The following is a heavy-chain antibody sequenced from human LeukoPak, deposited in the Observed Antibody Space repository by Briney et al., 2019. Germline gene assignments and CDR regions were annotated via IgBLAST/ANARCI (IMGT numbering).Heavy chain of an antibody. CDR2: ISSTGAYI. CDR1: GFTFSNYE. D-gene: IGHD6-25*01. CDR3: ARVSSNPYSRGYYHFDY. J-gene: IGHJ4*02. Sequence: KPGGSLRLSCVGSGFTFSNYEMNWVRQAPGKGLEWVSSISSTGAYIYHADSMDGRFTVSRDNARNLLYLHMNSLRAEDSAMYFCARVSSNPYSRGYYHFDYWGQGTLVTVSS. V-gene: IGHV3-21*01.